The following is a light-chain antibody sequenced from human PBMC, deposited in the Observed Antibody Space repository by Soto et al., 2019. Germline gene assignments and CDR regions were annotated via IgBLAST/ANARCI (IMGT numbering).Light chain of an antibody. CDR2: EVS. V-gene: IGLV2-14*01. CDR1: SSDVGGYNY. Sequence: QSVLTQPASVSGSPGQSITISCTGTSSDVGGYNYVSWYQQHPGKAPKLMIYEVSNRPSGVSNRFSGSKSGNTASLTISGLQAEDEADYYCSVYTSSSTLYVFGTGTQVTVL. CDR3: SVYTSSSTLYV. J-gene: IGLJ1*01.